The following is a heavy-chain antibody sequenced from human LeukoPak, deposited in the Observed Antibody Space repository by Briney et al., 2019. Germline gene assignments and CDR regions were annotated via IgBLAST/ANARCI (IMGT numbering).Heavy chain of an antibody. CDR2: IYYSGST. CDR3: ASHIPHYGDYYNWFDP. CDR1: GGSISSSSYY. Sequence: SETLSLTCTVSGGSISSSSYYWGWIRQPPGKGLEWIGSIYYSGSTYYNPSLKSRVTISVDTSKNQFSLKLSSVTAADTAVYYCASHIPHYGDYYNWFDPWGQGTLVTVSS. D-gene: IGHD4-17*01. J-gene: IGHJ5*02. V-gene: IGHV4-39*01.